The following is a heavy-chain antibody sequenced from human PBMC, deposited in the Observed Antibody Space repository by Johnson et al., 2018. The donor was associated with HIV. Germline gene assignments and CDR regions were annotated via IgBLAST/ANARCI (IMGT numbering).Heavy chain of an antibody. D-gene: IGHD3-22*01. CDR1: GLTFSDYY. J-gene: IGHJ3*01. Sequence: QVQLVESGGGLIQPGGSLRLSCAAPGLTFSDYYMTWIRQAPGKGLEWVSYISSSGSTMYYADSVKGRFTISRDNAKNSLYLQMNSLRAEDTAVYYCARGSRYTYDNDDAYLLHAFDFWGQGTMVTVSS. V-gene: IGHV3-11*01. CDR2: ISSSGSTM. CDR3: ARGSRYTYDNDDAYLLHAFDF.